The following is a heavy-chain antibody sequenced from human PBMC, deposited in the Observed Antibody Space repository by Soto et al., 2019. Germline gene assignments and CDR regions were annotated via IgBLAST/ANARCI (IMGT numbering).Heavy chain of an antibody. CDR1: GYKPSTWHNFTSYW. CDR2: IYPGDSYT. Sequence: GESLKISCKGSGYKPSTWHNFTSYWIAWVRQMPGEGLEWMGIIYPGDSYTNYSPSFQGHVTISADKSISTAYLQWSSLKASDTAMYYCARPSGDSEIYYYYGMDVWGQGTTVTVSS. CDR3: ARPSGDSEIYYYYGMDV. V-gene: IGHV5-51*01. D-gene: IGHD7-27*01. J-gene: IGHJ6*02.